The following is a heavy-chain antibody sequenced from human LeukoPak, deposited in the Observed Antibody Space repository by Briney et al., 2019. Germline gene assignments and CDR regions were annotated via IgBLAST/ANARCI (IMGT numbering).Heavy chain of an antibody. D-gene: IGHD1-26*01. CDR2: ITNNGGTT. CDR3: VKVSSIVGATYFDY. J-gene: IGHJ4*02. V-gene: IGHV3-64D*06. Sequence: GGSLRLSCSASGLTFSSYAMHWVRQAPGKGLEYISGITNNGGTTYHADSVKGRFTISRDNSKNTLYLQMSSVRAEDTAVYYCVKVSSIVGATYFDYWGQGTLVTVSS. CDR1: GLTFSSYA.